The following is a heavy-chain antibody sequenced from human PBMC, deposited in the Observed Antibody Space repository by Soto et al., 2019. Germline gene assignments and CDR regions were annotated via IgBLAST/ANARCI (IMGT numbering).Heavy chain of an antibody. J-gene: IGHJ4*02. V-gene: IGHV4-31*03. Sequence: SETLSLTCTVSGGSISSGGYYWSLIRQHPGKGLEWIGYIYYSGSTYYNPSLKSRVTISVDTSKNQFSLKLSSVTAADTAVYYCARALSSSGWYGYYFDYWGQGTLVTVSS. CDR2: IYYSGST. CDR3: ARALSSSGWYGYYFDY. D-gene: IGHD6-19*01. CDR1: GGSISSGGYY.